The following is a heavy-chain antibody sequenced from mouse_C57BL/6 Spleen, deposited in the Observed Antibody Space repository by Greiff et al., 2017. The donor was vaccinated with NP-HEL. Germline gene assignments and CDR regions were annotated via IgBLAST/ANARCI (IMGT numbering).Heavy chain of an antibody. CDR2: ISDGGSYT. D-gene: IGHD2-4*01. Sequence: EVKVVESGGGLVKPGGSLKLSCAASGFTFSSYAMSWVRQTPEKRLEWVATISDGGSYTYYPDNVKGRFTISRDNAKNNLYLQMSHLKSEDTAMYYCARENDSLYAMDYWGQGTSVTVSS. V-gene: IGHV5-4*01. CDR3: ARENDSLYAMDY. CDR1: GFTFSSYA. J-gene: IGHJ4*01.